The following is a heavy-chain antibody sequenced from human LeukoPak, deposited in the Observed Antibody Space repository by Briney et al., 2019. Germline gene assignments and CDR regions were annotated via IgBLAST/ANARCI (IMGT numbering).Heavy chain of an antibody. CDR2: MREDGREI. D-gene: IGHD1-26*01. V-gene: IGHV3-7*01. CDR3: ARGGATRGRFEN. J-gene: IGHJ4*02. Sequence: GGSLRLSCAASGFPFNVQTMSWVRQAPGKGLDWVASMREDGREIYYVDSVKGRFTISRGNPKNSLYLQMNSLRAEDTAVYYCARGGATRGRFENWGQGTLVTVAS. CDR1: GFPFNVQT.